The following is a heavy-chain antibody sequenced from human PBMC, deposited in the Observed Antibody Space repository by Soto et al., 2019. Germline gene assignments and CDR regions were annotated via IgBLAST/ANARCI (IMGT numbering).Heavy chain of an antibody. CDR3: ARDGNFAFRGYSFAFDL. D-gene: IGHD5-18*01. Sequence: ASVKVSCKASGYTFTSHVINWVRQAPGQGLEWMGWISTYNGNTHYAQNLQGRVSMTTDTSTTTAYMELRSLRSDDTAMYYCARDGNFAFRGYSFAFDLWGQGTLVTVS. CDR2: ISTYNGNT. CDR1: GYTFTSHV. J-gene: IGHJ4*02. V-gene: IGHV1-18*04.